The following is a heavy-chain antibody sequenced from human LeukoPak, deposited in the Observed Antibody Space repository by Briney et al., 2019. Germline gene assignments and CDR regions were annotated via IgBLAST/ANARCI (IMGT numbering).Heavy chain of an antibody. D-gene: IGHD1-1*01. Sequence: GGSLRLXCAASGFTFSSYWMHWVRQAPGKGLECVSYISSSSSTTYYADSVKGRFTISRDNAKNSLYLQMNSLRAEDTAVYYCARDENNWNDDGDYWGQGTLVTVSS. CDR1: GFTFSSYW. CDR3: ARDENNWNDDGDY. V-gene: IGHV3-48*01. CDR2: ISSSSSTT. J-gene: IGHJ4*02.